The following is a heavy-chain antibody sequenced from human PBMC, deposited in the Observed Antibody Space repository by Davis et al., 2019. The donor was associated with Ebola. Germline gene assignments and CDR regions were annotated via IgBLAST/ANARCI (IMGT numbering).Heavy chain of an antibody. V-gene: IGHV4-59*08. CDR1: GGSIYSYF. J-gene: IGHJ4*02. CDR2: VYYSGTT. Sequence: SETLSLTCTVSGGSIYSYFWSWIRQPPGKGLEWIGYVYYSGTTNYNPSLKSRVTISVDTSKSQFSLRLNSVTAADTAVYYCARAQYVRLLDYWGQGTLVTVSS. D-gene: IGHD3-16*01. CDR3: ARAQYVRLLDY.